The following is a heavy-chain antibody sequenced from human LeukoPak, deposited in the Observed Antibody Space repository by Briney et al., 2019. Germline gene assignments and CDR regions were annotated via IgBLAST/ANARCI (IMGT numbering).Heavy chain of an antibody. CDR3: ARDGRFGAFDI. V-gene: IGHV4-59*01. Sequence: PSETLSLTCTVSGCSISSYYWSWIRQPPGKGLEWIGYIYYSGSTNYNPSLKSRVTISVDTSKNQFSLKLSSVTAADTAVYYCARDGRFGAFDIWGQGTMVTVSS. CDR2: IYYSGST. D-gene: IGHD3-16*01. CDR1: GCSISSYY. J-gene: IGHJ3*02.